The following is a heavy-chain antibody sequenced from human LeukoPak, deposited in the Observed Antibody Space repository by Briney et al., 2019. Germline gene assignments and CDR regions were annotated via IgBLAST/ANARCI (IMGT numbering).Heavy chain of an antibody. CDR1: GGSISSYY. V-gene: IGHV4-59*01. D-gene: IGHD2-2*01. Sequence: SETLSLTCTVSGGSISSYYWSWIRQPPGKGLEWIGYIYYSGSTNYNPSLKSRVTISVDTSKNQFSLKLSSVIAAYTAVYYCARTTEGYCSSASCFGFSYSYYMDVWGKGTTVTISS. CDR3: ARTTEGYCSSASCFGFSYSYYMDV. CDR2: IYYSGST. J-gene: IGHJ6*03.